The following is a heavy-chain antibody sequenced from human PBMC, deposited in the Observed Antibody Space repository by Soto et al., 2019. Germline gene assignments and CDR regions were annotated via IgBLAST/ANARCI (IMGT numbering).Heavy chain of an antibody. Sequence: EVRLLESGGGLVQPGGSLRLSCAGSGFTFSSNAMSWVRQAPGKGLEWVSSVSGDGYASDYADSVQGRFTVSRHNSKKTLDLQRTSLRAEDTAVYYCAKRHFYGSGSFALATWGEGTLVTVSS. CDR1: GFTFSSNA. D-gene: IGHD3-10*01. CDR2: VSGDGYAS. V-gene: IGHV3-23*01. J-gene: IGHJ4*03. CDR3: AKRHFYGSGSFALAT.